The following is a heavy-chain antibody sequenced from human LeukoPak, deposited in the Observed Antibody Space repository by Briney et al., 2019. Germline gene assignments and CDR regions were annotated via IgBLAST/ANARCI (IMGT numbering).Heavy chain of an antibody. J-gene: IGHJ4*02. V-gene: IGHV3-23*01. CDR2: ISGSGGNT. Sequence: PGGSLGLSCTASGFTFSNHAMSWVRQAPGKGLEWVSVISGSGGNTYYADSVKGRFTISRDNSKSTLFLQMNSLRDEDTAVYYCAKDGDGGSYYVLFDYWGQGALVTVSS. CDR3: AKDGDGGSYYVLFDY. D-gene: IGHD1-26*01. CDR1: GFTFSNHA.